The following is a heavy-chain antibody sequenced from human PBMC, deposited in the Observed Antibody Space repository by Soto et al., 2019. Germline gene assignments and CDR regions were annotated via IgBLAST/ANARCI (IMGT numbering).Heavy chain of an antibody. V-gene: IGHV1-46*03. CDR3: ARGYSRNYFDY. Sequence: QVQLVQSGAEVKKPGASVKVSCKASGYTFTSYYMHWVRQAPGQGLEWMGIINPSGGSTSYAQKCQGRVTMNRDTSTSTVYMEVSSLRSEDTAVYYCARGYSRNYFDYWGQGTLVTVSS. CDR2: INPSGGST. J-gene: IGHJ4*02. CDR1: GYTFTSYY. D-gene: IGHD6-13*01.